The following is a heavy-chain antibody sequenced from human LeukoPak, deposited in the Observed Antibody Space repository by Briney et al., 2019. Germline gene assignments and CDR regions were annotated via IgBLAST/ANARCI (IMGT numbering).Heavy chain of an antibody. Sequence: PGGSLRLSCAVSGFTFSSYAMSWVRQAPGKGLEWVSTISGSGGSTYYADSVEGRFTISRDNSKNTLYLQMNSLRAGDTALYYCAKDQRFGELYHWGQGTLVTVSS. CDR1: GFTFSSYA. J-gene: IGHJ5*02. CDR2: ISGSGGST. D-gene: IGHD3-10*01. V-gene: IGHV3-23*01. CDR3: AKDQRFGELYH.